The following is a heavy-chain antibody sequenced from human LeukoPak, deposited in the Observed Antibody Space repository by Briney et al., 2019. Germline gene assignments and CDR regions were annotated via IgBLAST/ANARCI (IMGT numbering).Heavy chain of an antibody. Sequence: GGSLRLSCAASGLTFDDYAIHWVRQAPGKGLEWVALIGGDGADTFYADSVKGRFTISRHNSKNTLYLQMNSLRREDTAVYYCARGPERYSSSPDSLWGQGTMVTVSS. CDR1: GLTFDDYA. CDR3: ARGPERYSSSPDSL. CDR2: IGGDGADT. J-gene: IGHJ3*01. D-gene: IGHD6-13*01. V-gene: IGHV3-43*02.